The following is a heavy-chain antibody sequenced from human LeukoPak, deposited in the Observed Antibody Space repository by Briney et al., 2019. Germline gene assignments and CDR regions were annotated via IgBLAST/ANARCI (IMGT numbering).Heavy chain of an antibody. CDR1: GFTFSSYW. V-gene: IGHV3-7*01. CDR3: AREKLLWFGELRGGAFDY. D-gene: IGHD3-10*01. Sequence: GGSLRLSCAASGFTFSSYWMSWVRQAPGKGLEWVANIKQDGSEKDYVDSVKGRFTISRDNAKNSLYLQMNSLRAGDTAVYYCAREKLLWFGELRGGAFDYWGQGTLVTVSS. J-gene: IGHJ4*02. CDR2: IKQDGSEK.